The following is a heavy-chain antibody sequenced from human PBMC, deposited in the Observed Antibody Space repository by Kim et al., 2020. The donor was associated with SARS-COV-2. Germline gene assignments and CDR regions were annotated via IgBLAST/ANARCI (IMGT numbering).Heavy chain of an antibody. V-gene: IGHV3-33*05. J-gene: IGHJ6*03. CDR1: GFSFRSYG. D-gene: IGHD1-1*01. CDR3: ARAPWNTYVDV. CDR2: ISYGGNNE. Sequence: GGSLRLSCETSGFSFRSYGMHWVRQAPGQGLEWVTLISYGGNNEYYADSVKGRFTASRDNSKNTLYLHMSSLRADDTAVYYCARAPWNTYVDVWGKWTTVTVSS.